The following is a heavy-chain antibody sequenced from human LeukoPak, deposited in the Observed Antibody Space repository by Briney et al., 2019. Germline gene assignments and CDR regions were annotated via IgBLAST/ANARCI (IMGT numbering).Heavy chain of an antibody. V-gene: IGHV1-46*01. CDR1: AYSFTSYY. D-gene: IGHD2-21*01. CDR3: ARAVAVVVSPVDY. J-gene: IGHJ4*02. CDR2: INPSGGST. Sequence: ASVKVSCKASAYSFTSYYMHWVRQAPGQGLEWMGIINPSGGSTSYAQKFQGRVTMTRDTSTSTVYMELSSLRSEDTAVYYCARAVAVVVSPVDYWGQGTLVTVSS.